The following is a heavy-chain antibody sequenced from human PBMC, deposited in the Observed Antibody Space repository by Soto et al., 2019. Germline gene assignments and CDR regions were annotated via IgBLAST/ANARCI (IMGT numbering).Heavy chain of an antibody. CDR2: IYYTGNT. J-gene: IGHJ5*02. Sequence: QLQMQESGPGLVKPSETLSLTCTVSGASISSSSHYWGWIRQPPGKGLEWIGSIYYTGNTFYNPSLKSRLTMSVDMSNNQFSLRLTSVTAADTAVYYCVRSVGVSWFDLWGQGTLATVSS. CDR3: VRSVGVSWFDL. V-gene: IGHV4-39*01. CDR1: GASISSSSHY.